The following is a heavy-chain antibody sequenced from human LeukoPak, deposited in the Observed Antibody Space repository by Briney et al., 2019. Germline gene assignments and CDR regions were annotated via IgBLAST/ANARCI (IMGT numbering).Heavy chain of an antibody. CDR2: IYYSGST. V-gene: IGHV4-59*01. D-gene: IGHD5-18*01. Sequence: NSSETLSLTCTVSGGSISSYYWSWIRQPPGKGLEWIGYIYYSGSTNYNPSLKSRVTISVDTSKNQFSLKLSSVTAADTAVYYCARLEVAAMVLYAFDIWGQGTMVTVSS. CDR1: GGSISSYY. CDR3: ARLEVAAMVLYAFDI. J-gene: IGHJ3*02.